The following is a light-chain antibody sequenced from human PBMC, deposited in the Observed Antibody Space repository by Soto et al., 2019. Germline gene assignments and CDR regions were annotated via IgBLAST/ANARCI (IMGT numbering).Light chain of an antibody. Sequence: LTQPPSASGSPGQSVTISCTGTSSDVGGYSYVSWYQQHPGKAPKLMIYGVSRRPSGVPDRFSGSKSGNTASLTVSGLQAEDEADYYCCSYAGSNNVFGTGTKVTVL. CDR3: CSYAGSNNV. J-gene: IGLJ1*01. CDR2: GVS. V-gene: IGLV2-8*01. CDR1: SSDVGGYSY.